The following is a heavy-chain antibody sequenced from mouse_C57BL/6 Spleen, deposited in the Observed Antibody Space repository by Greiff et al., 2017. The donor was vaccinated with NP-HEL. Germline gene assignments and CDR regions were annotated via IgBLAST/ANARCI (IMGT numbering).Heavy chain of an antibody. CDR3: ARGRNYDYDIWAMDY. J-gene: IGHJ4*01. Sequence: EVKLMESGPELVKPGASVKISCKASGYSFTDYNMNWVKQSHGKSLEWIGVINPNYGTTSYNQKFKGKATLTVDKSSSTAYMQLNSLTSEDSAVYYCARGRNYDYDIWAMDYWGQGTSVTVSS. CDR1: GYSFTDYN. D-gene: IGHD2-4*01. CDR2: INPNYGTT. V-gene: IGHV1-39*01.